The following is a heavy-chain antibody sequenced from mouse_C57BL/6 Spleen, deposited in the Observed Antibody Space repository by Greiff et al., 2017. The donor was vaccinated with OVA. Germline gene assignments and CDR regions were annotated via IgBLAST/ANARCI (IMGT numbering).Heavy chain of an antibody. CDR2: IDPSDSYT. V-gene: IGHV1-59*01. D-gene: IGHD3-1*01. J-gene: IGHJ4*01. CDR1: GYTFTSYW. Sequence: VQLQQPGAELVRPGTSVKLSCKASGYTFTSYWMHWVKQRPGQGLEWIGVIDPSDSYTNYNQKFKGKATLTVDTSSSTAYMQLSSLTSEDSAVYYCARYTEGLDYWGQGTSVTVSS. CDR3: ARYTEGLDY.